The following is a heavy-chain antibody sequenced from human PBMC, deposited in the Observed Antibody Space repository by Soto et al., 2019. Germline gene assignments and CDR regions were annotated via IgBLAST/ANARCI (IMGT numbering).Heavy chain of an antibody. CDR1: GGTFSSYA. Sequence: QVQLVQSGAEVKKPGSSVKVSCKAYGGTFSSYAISWVRQAPGQGREWMGGIIPIFGTANYAQKFQGRVTITADESTSTAYMELISLRSEDTAVYYCARDRPALLLTYYGMDVWGQGTTVTVSS. V-gene: IGHV1-69*01. J-gene: IGHJ6*02. CDR3: ARDRPALLLTYYGMDV. CDR2: IIPIFGTA. D-gene: IGHD2-15*01.